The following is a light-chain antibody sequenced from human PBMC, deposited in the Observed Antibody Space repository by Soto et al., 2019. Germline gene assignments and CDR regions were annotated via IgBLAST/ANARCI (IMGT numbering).Light chain of an antibody. CDR1: GSDIGAGSD. CDR3: QSYDSSLSASV. J-gene: IGLJ1*01. V-gene: IGLV1-40*01. Sequence: QSALTQPPSVSGAPGQRVTISCTGSGSDIGAGSDVHWYQQLPGTAPKVLIYGNINRPSGVPDRFSGSKSGTSASLAITGLQPEDEADYYCQSYDSSLSASVFGTGTKLTVL. CDR2: GNI.